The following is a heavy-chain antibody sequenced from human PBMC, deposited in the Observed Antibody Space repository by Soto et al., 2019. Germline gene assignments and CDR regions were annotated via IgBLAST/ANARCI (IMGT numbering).Heavy chain of an antibody. J-gene: IGHJ6*03. CDR2: IYWDDDK. Sequence: QITLRASGPTLVKPTQTLTLTCTFSGFSLSTSGVGVGWIRQPPGKALEWLALIYWDDDKRYSPSLKSRLTITKDTSKNQVVLTMTNMDPVDTATYYCAHKAVVPAAMGYYYYYMDVWGKGTTVTVSS. CDR1: GFSLSTSGVG. D-gene: IGHD2-2*01. CDR3: AHKAVVPAAMGYYYYYMDV. V-gene: IGHV2-5*02.